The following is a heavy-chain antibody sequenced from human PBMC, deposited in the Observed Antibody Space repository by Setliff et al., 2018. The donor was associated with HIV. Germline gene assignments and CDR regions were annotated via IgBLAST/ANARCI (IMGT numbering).Heavy chain of an antibody. Sequence: GRSLRLSCAASGITFYNYAMYWVRQAPGKGLEWVSGILGGENDPTYYENSVMGRFIISRDNSKNTLYLHMNSLRVEDSAIYYCVKGQGFCSMTSCALDWFGPWGQGTLVTVSS. CDR1: GITFYNYA. V-gene: IGHV3-23*01. CDR3: VKGQGFCSMTSCALDWFGP. J-gene: IGHJ5*02. CDR2: ILGGENDPT. D-gene: IGHD2-2*01.